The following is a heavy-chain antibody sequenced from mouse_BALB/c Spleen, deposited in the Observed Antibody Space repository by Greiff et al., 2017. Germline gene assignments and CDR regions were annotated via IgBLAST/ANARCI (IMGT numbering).Heavy chain of an antibody. J-gene: IGHJ2*01. D-gene: IGHD4-1*01. CDR1: GFNIKDYY. Sequence: DVKLQESGAELVRSGASVKLSCTASGFNIKDYYMHWVKQRPEQGLEWIGWIDPENGDTEYAPKFQGKATMTADTSSNTAYLQLSSLTSEDTAVYYCNAWAGTVDYWGQGTTLTVSS. V-gene: IGHV14-4*02. CDR2: IDPENGDT. CDR3: NAWAGTVDY.